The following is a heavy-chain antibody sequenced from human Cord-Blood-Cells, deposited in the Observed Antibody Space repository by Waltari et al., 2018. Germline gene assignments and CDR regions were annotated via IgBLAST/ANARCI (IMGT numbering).Heavy chain of an antibody. CDR1: GFTFSSYS. Sequence: EVQLVESGGGLVKPGGSLRLSCAASGFTFSSYSMNWVRQAPGKGLEWVSSISSSSSYIYYADSVKGRFTISRDNAKNSLYLQMNSLRAEDTAVYYCARERDYYDSSGYFDYWGQGTLVTVSS. J-gene: IGHJ4*02. V-gene: IGHV3-21*01. CDR2: ISSSSSYI. D-gene: IGHD3-22*01. CDR3: ARERDYYDSSGYFDY.